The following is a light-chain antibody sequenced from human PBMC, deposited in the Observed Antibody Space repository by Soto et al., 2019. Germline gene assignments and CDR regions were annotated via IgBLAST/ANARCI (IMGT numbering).Light chain of an antibody. CDR3: MQSTQLPPT. CDR1: QSLLHITGETF. V-gene: IGKV2D-29*02. Sequence: DVLMTQTPLSLSVAPGQPASIACKSSQSLLHITGETFLLSYLQKPGQSPQLLIYEVSTRVSGVPDRFSGSGSGTDFTLEISRVETDDVGIYYCMQSTQLPPTFGQGTRLEIK. J-gene: IGKJ5*01. CDR2: EVS.